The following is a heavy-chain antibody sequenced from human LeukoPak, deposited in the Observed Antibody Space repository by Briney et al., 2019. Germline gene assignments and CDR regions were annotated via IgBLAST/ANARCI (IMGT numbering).Heavy chain of an antibody. V-gene: IGHV4-31*03. Sequence: SETLSLTCTVSGGSISSGGYYWSWIRQHPGKGLEWIGYIYYSGSTYYNPSLKSRVTISVDTSKNQFFLKLSSVTAADTAVYYCARELYDSSGYYYGHFDYWGQGTLVTVSS. D-gene: IGHD3-22*01. CDR3: ARELYDSSGYYYGHFDY. CDR2: IYYSGST. CDR1: GGSISSGGYY. J-gene: IGHJ4*02.